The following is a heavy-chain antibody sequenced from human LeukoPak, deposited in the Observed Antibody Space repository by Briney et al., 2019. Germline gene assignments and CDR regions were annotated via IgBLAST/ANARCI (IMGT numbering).Heavy chain of an antibody. J-gene: IGHJ6*02. Sequence: GGSLRLSCAASGFTFSSYWMSWVRQAPGKGLGWVANIKQDGSEKYYVDSVKGRFTISRDNAKNSLYLQMNSLRAEDTAVYYCARDYDFWSGYYTDYGMDVWGQGTTVTVSS. CDR2: IKQDGSEK. CDR3: ARDYDFWSGYYTDYGMDV. CDR1: GFTFSSYW. D-gene: IGHD3-3*01. V-gene: IGHV3-7*01.